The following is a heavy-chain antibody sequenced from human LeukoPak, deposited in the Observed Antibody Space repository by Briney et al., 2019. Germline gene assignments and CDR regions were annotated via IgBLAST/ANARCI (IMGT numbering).Heavy chain of an antibody. D-gene: IGHD1-1*01. V-gene: IGHV3-23*01. J-gene: IGHJ5*01. CDR2: ISGRGSDR. Sequence: PGGSLRLSCAASGLTFSNYALTWVRQTPGKGLEWVSTISGRGSDRFYADAVKGRFTISRDNSKNTTYLQMNSLRIEDTAFYYGAKGVDNTGRLRWFDSWGQGTLVTVSS. CDR1: GLTFSNYA. CDR3: AKGVDNTGRLRWFDS.